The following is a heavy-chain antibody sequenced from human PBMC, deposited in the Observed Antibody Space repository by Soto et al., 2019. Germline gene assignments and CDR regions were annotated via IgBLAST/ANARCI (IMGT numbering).Heavy chain of an antibody. CDR1: GGSFSGYY. J-gene: IGHJ6*02. CDR3: ARGPRGSGYYSGNYYYYYGMDV. V-gene: IGHV4-34*01. D-gene: IGHD3-22*01. CDR2: INHSGST. Sequence: PSETLSLTCAVYGGSFSGYYWSWIRQPPGKGREWIGEINHSGSTNYNPSLKSRVTISVDTSKNQFSLKLSSVTAADTAVYYCARGPRGSGYYSGNYYYYYGMDVWGQGTTVTVS.